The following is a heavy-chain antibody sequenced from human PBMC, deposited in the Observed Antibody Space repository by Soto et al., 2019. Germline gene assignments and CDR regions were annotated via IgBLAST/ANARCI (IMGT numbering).Heavy chain of an antibody. CDR2: ISVSGGSK. V-gene: IGHV3-23*01. CDR1: GLACSRYT. Sequence: GGSLRLSCSASGLACSRYTMIWLRQARGKGLERVSAISVSGGSKYYADSVKGRFTISRDNSKNTLYLQMNSLRAEDTAVYYCAKVLYSNSSTYYYYGMDVWGQGTTVTVSS. CDR3: AKVLYSNSSTYYYYGMDV. J-gene: IGHJ6*02. D-gene: IGHD4-4*01.